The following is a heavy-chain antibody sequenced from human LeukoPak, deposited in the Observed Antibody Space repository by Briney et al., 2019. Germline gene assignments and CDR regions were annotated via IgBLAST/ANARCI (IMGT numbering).Heavy chain of an antibody. J-gene: IGHJ4*02. V-gene: IGHV3-48*01. CDR1: GFTISRDS. CDR2: ISYDSAIK. Sequence: PGGSLRLSCAASGFTISRDSTNWVRQAPGKGLEWISYISYDSAIKYYADSVRGRFTISRDNAKNSLYLQMHSLSAEDTAVYYCVRDNPRCCGVVPANIDDYWGQGTLVTVSS. CDR3: VRDNPRCCGVVPANIDDY. D-gene: IGHD2-15*01.